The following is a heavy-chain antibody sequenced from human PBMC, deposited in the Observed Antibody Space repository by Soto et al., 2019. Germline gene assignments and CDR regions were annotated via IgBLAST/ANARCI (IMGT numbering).Heavy chain of an antibody. J-gene: IGHJ4*02. V-gene: IGHV3-21*01. CDR3: ANHDYGGNRV. CDR1: GFTVSNYS. CDR2: ISRSSSHM. Sequence: KPGGSLRLSCTASGFTVSNYSMNWIRQAPGKGLEWVSSISRSSSHMFYADSVRGRFTISRDNAKNSLYLEMSSLRVEDTAIYYCANHDYGGNRVWGQGTLVTVSS. D-gene: IGHD2-21*01.